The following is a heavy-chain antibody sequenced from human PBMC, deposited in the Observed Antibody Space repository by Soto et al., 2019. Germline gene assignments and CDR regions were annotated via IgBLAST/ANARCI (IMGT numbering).Heavy chain of an antibody. CDR1: GYNFGSNW. J-gene: IGHJ4*01. Sequence: PGESLKISCKGSGYNFGSNWIAWVRQMPGKGLEWMGIIYPGDSDTKYSPSFQGQVTISADKSSGTAYLQWGSLKASDTAMYLCARHVDNWGVPYYIDSWGQGTLVTVSS. V-gene: IGHV5-51*01. CDR2: IYPGDSDT. D-gene: IGHD7-27*01. CDR3: ARHVDNWGVPYYIDS.